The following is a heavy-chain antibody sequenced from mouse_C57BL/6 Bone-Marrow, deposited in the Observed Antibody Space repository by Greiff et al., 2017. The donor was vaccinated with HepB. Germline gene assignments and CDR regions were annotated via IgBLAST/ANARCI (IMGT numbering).Heavy chain of an antibody. D-gene: IGHD2-1*01. CDR2: IDPEDGET. V-gene: IGHV14-2*01. Sequence: VQLKESGAELVKPGASVKLSCTASGFNIKDYYMHWVKQRTEQGLEWIGRIDPEDGETKYDPKFQGKATITADTYSNTADLQLSSLTSEDTAVYYCSTYGNLYYYAMDYRGQGTSVTVSS. J-gene: IGHJ4*01. CDR1: GFNIKDYY. CDR3: STYGNLYYYAMDY.